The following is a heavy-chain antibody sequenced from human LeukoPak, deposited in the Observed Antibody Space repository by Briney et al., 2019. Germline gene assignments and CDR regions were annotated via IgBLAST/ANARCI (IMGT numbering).Heavy chain of an antibody. CDR3: ASGFTSGWPRFDP. J-gene: IGHJ5*02. CDR2: TYYRSKWYN. CDR1: GDSVSINSTA. V-gene: IGHV6-1*01. Sequence: SQTLSLTFAISGDSVSINSTAWNWLRQSPSRGIEWLGRTYYRSKWYNEYAVYVKSRITINPDTSKNQFSLHLNSVTPEDTAIYYCASGFTSGWPRFDPWGQGTLVTVSS. D-gene: IGHD6-19*01.